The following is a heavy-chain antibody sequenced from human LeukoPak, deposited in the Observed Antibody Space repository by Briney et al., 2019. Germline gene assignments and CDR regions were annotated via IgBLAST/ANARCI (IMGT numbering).Heavy chain of an antibody. D-gene: IGHD6-25*01. CDR3: SRTSDAAWYCDL. Sequence: PGGSLRLSCAASGFTFSGSAMHWVRQASGKGLEWVARVRSKDNGYATSYSASVRGRFTISRDDSKNMAYLQMDSLKTEDTAVYFCSRTSDAAWYCDLWGRGTLVTVSS. V-gene: IGHV3-73*01. J-gene: IGHJ2*01. CDR1: GFTFSGSA. CDR2: VRSKDNGYAT.